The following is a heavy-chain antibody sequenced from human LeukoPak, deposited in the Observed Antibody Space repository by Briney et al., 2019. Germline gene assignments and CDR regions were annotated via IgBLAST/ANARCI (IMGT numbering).Heavy chain of an antibody. Sequence: GGSLRLSCAASGFTFSNYAMIWVRQAPGKGLEWVSGISVSGANTYYADSVKGRFTISRDNSKNTLYLQMNSLRAEDRAVYYCAKTPPTDYWGQGTLVTVSS. CDR2: ISVSGANT. J-gene: IGHJ4*02. V-gene: IGHV3-23*01. CDR3: AKTPPTDY. CDR1: GFTFSNYA.